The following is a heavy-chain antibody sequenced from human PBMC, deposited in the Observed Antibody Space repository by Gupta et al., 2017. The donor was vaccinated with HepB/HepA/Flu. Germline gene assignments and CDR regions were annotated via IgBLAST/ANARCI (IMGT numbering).Heavy chain of an antibody. CDR2: IIPIFGTA. Sequence: QVQLVQSGAEVKKPGSSVKVSCKASGGTFSSYAISWVRQAPGQGLEWMGGIIPIFGTANYAQKFQGRVTITADKSTSTAYMELSSLRSEDTAVYYCARAYDFWSGYHIGDILSYYYYMDVWGKGTTVTVSS. CDR3: ARAYDFWSGYHIGDILSYYYYMDV. J-gene: IGHJ6*03. CDR1: GGTFSSYA. V-gene: IGHV1-69*06. D-gene: IGHD3-3*01.